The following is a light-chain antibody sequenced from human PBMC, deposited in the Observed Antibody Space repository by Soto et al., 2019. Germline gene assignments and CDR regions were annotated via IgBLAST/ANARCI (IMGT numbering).Light chain of an antibody. CDR2: EVS. J-gene: IGLJ2*01. CDR1: SSDVGGYNY. Sequence: QSAPTQPPSASGSPGQSVTISCTGTSSDVGGYNYGSWYQQHPGKAPKLMIYEVSKRPSGVPDRFSGSKSGNTASLTVSGLQAEEDADYYCSSFAGSHVVFGGGTKLTVL. V-gene: IGLV2-8*01. CDR3: SSFAGSHVV.